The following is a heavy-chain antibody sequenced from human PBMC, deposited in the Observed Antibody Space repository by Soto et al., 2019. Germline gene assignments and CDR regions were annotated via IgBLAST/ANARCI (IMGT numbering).Heavy chain of an antibody. D-gene: IGHD6-19*01. CDR3: ASVAVAGVAVDS. V-gene: IGHV1-69*02. J-gene: IGHJ3*02. Sequence: QVQLVQSGAEVKKPGSSVKVSCKASGGTFSSYTISWVRQAHGQGLEWMGRIIPILGIANYAQKCQGRVTITADTSTSTAYMEMRSLGAEDTAVYYCASVAVAGVAVDSWGQGTMVTVSS. CDR2: IIPILGIA. CDR1: GGTFSSYT.